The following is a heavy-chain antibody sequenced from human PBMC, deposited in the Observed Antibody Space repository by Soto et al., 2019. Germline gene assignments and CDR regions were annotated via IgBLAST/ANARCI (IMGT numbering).Heavy chain of an antibody. Sequence: DVQLVESGGGLVQPGGSLRLSCAASGFTFSNSWMHWVRQVSGKGMEWVSRINADGTSTSYADSVKGRFTISRDKAKNTWYLQVNSLIAEDTAGYYCVKVLARRVGVPRFYFDSWGQGDLVTGSS. CDR1: GFTFSNSW. CDR3: VKVLARRVGVPRFYFDS. J-gene: IGHJ4*02. V-gene: IGHV3-74*01. D-gene: IGHD5-12*01. CDR2: INADGTST.